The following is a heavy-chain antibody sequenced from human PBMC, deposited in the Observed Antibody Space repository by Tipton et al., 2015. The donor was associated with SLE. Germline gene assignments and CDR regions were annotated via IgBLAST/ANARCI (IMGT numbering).Heavy chain of an antibody. CDR3: AQLEGDGYAHYYFHY. V-gene: IGHV4-59*01. CDR1: GAPLRSSY. Sequence: TLSLTCTVSGAPLRSSYWSWLRQPPGKGLEWIGLIYYIGCANYNPSLKSRVTISMDTSKNQFSLKVSSVTAADTAVYYCAQLEGDGYAHYYFHYWGQGTQVTVSS. D-gene: IGHD5-24*01. CDR2: IYYIGCA. J-gene: IGHJ4*02.